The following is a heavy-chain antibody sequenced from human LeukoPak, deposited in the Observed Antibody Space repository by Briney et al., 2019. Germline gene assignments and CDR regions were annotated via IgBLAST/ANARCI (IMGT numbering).Heavy chain of an antibody. CDR2: ISYDGSKK. CDR3: ARDHGGSYQFDY. J-gene: IGHJ4*02. CDR1: GFTFSSYG. V-gene: IGHV3-30*19. D-gene: IGHD1-26*01. Sequence: PGGSLRLSCAASGFTFSSYGMHWVRQAPGKGLEWVAVISYDGSKKYYADSVKGRFTISRDNSKNTLYLQMNSLRADDTAVYYCARDHGGSYQFDYWGQGTLVTVSS.